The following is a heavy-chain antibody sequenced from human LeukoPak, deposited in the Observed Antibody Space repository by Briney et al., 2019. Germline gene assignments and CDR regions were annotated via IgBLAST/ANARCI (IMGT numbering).Heavy chain of an antibody. CDR1: GFTFNSHD. D-gene: IGHD6-25*01. Sequence: GGSLRLSCAASGFTFNSHDMHWVRQSPGKGLEWVATISKSGSKKYYADSVKGRFTVSRDNSKNTVYLQMDSLGVDDTALYYCARARAGSGDDNWFGPWGQGTLVTVSS. CDR2: ISKSGSKK. CDR3: ARARAGSGDDNWFGP. V-gene: IGHV3-30-3*01. J-gene: IGHJ5*02.